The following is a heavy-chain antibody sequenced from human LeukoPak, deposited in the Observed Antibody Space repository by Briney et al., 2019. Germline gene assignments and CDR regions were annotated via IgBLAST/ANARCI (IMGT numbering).Heavy chain of an antibody. V-gene: IGHV4-59*08. J-gene: IGHJ6*02. CDR2: IYYSGST. D-gene: IGHD6-13*01. CDR3: ARRLDSSLGYYYYYGMDV. CDR1: GGSISNYY. Sequence: PSETLSLTCTVAGGSISNYYWSWIRQPPGKGLEWIGYIYYSGSTNYNPSLKSRVTISVDPSKNQFSLKLSSVPAADTAVYYCARRLDSSLGYYYYYGMDVWGQGTTVTVSS.